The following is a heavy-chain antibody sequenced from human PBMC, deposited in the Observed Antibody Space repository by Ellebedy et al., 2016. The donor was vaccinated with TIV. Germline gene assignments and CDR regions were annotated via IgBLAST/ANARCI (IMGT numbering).Heavy chain of an antibody. CDR2: ISAYNGNT. Sequence: ASVKVSCKASGYTFINFGISWVRQAPGQGLEWMGWISAYNGNTNYAQKLQGRVTMTTDTSTSTAYMELRSLRSDDTAVYYCARSAPYSSGWSLDYWGQGTLVTVSS. CDR1: GYTFINFG. CDR3: ARSAPYSSGWSLDY. V-gene: IGHV1-18*01. D-gene: IGHD6-19*01. J-gene: IGHJ4*02.